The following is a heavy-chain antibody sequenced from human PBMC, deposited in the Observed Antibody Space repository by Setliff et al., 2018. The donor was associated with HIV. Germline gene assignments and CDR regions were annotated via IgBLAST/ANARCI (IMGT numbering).Heavy chain of an antibody. J-gene: IGHJ4*02. CDR3: ARGQECSSTSCGFDY. V-gene: IGHV1-69*05. CDR2: IIPIFGTA. D-gene: IGHD2-2*01. Sequence: GASVKVSCKASGGTFSSYAISWVRQAPGQGLEWMGGIIPIFGTANYAQKFQGRVTITTDESTSTAYMELSSLRSEDTAVYYCARGQECSSTSCGFDYWGQGTLVTV. CDR1: GGTFSSYA.